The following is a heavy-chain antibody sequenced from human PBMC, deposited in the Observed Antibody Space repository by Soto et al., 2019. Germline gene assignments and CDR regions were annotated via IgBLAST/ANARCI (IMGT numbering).Heavy chain of an antibody. CDR2: MDPNNGKT. CDR1: GYTFTSYD. V-gene: IGHV1-8*01. Sequence: ASVKVSCKASGYTFTSYDINWVRQATGQGLEWMALMDPNNGKTNYSQKFQGRVTVTRNTSTSTAYMELSSLRSEDTAVYYCARFVGGAYGMDVWGQGTTVTVSS. J-gene: IGHJ6*02. CDR3: ARFVGGAYGMDV. D-gene: IGHD2-15*01.